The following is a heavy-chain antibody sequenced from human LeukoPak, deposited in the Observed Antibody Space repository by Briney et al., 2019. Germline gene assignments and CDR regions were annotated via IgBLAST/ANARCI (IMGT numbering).Heavy chain of an antibody. CDR3: AKDSGKWPVLDS. V-gene: IGHV3-30*02. Sequence: WGSLRLSCAASGFTFSSYGWHWVRQAPGKGLEWVAFIGFGGSNKYYADSVKSRFTISRDNSKNTLYLQMNSLRPEDTALYSCAKDSGKWPVLDSWGQGTLVTVSS. CDR2: IGFGGSNK. CDR1: GFTFSSYG. J-gene: IGHJ4*02. D-gene: IGHD6-19*01.